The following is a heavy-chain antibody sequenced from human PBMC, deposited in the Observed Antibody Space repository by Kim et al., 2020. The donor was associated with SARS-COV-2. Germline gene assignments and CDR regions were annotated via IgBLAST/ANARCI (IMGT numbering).Heavy chain of an antibody. CDR2: ISSSSSI. CDR3: ARGFSDLGYYYYGMDV. Sequence: GGSLRLSCAASGFTFSSYSMNWVRQAPGKGLEWVSYISSSSSIYYADSVTGRFTISRDNAKNSLYLQMNSLRDEDTAVYYCARGFSDLGYYYYGMDVWG. CDR1: GFTFSSYS. D-gene: IGHD3-10*01. V-gene: IGHV3-48*02. J-gene: IGHJ6*02.